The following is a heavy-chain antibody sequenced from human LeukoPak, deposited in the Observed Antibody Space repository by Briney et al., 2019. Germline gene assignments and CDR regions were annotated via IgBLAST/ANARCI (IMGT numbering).Heavy chain of an antibody. V-gene: IGHV4-30-4*08. CDR2: IYYSGST. Sequence: SETLSLTCTVSGGSISSGDYYWSWIRQPPGKGLEWIGYIYYSGSTYYNPSLKSRVTISVDTSKNQFSLKLSSVTAADTAVYYCARARFLEWVPLFQHWGQGTLVTVSS. CDR1: GGSISSGDYY. CDR3: ARARFLEWVPLFQH. J-gene: IGHJ1*01. D-gene: IGHD3-3*01.